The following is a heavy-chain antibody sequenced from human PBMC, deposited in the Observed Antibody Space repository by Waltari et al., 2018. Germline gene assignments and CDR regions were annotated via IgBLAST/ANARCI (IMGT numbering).Heavy chain of an antibody. Sequence: EVQLVESGGGLVQPGRSLRLSCAASGFTFDNYAMHWVRQAPGKGVDGGSGLSRNSDNVGYADSVKGRFTISRDNAKNSLYLQMNSLRAEDTALYFCAKDRRSGYYFGYFDYWGQGTLVTVSS. CDR3: AKDRRSGYYFGYFDY. CDR1: GFTFDNYA. CDR2: LSRNSDNV. D-gene: IGHD3-22*01. V-gene: IGHV3-9*01. J-gene: IGHJ4*02.